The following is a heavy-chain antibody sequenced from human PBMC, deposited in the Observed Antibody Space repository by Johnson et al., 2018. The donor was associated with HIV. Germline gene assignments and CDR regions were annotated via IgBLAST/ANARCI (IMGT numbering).Heavy chain of an antibody. J-gene: IGHJ3*02. CDR2: ISFDGNLK. CDR1: GLSFSNFG. Sequence: QVKLVESGGGVVQPGKSLTLSCVGSGLSFSNFGIHWVRQAPGKGPEWVAVISFDGNLKKYADSVKGRFTISRDNSKNTLYLQMNSLRAEDTAVYYCAKGPQGIATPDAFDIWGQGTMVTVSS. D-gene: IGHD2-21*01. CDR3: AKGPQGIATPDAFDI. V-gene: IGHV3-30*18.